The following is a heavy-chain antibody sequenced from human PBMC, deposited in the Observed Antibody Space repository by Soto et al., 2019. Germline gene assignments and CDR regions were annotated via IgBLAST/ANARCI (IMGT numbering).Heavy chain of an antibody. Sequence: GGSLRLSCAASGFALSNFWMHWVRQAPGKGLEWVSRINSDGRSTSYVDSVKGRFTISRDNANNTLYLEMNSLRAEDTAVYFCARGGRYRENYYFGMDVWGQGTTVTVSS. CDR3: ARGGRYRENYYFGMDV. CDR1: GFALSNFW. D-gene: IGHD1-26*01. V-gene: IGHV3-74*01. CDR2: INSDGRST. J-gene: IGHJ6*02.